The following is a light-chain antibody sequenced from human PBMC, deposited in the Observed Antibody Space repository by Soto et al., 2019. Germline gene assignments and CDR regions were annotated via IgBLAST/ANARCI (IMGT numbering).Light chain of an antibody. V-gene: IGKV1-5*01. CDR2: DAS. CDR3: QQYENYWT. Sequence: DIQLTQSPSSLSASVGDRVTITCRASQSISSYLNWYQQKPGKAPKLLIYDASNLDSGVPSRFSGSGSGTEFSLTISNLQPDDFATYYCQQYENYWTFGQGTMVDIK. J-gene: IGKJ1*01. CDR1: QSISSY.